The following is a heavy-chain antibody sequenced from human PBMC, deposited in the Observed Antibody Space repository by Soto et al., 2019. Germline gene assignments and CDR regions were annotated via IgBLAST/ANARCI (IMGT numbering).Heavy chain of an antibody. V-gene: IGHV4-39*01. CDR1: GGSISSSSYY. CDR2: IYYSGST. CDR3: AGFGLFPPYYYGMDV. D-gene: IGHD3-22*01. Sequence: SETLSFTCTVSGGSISSSSYYWGWIRQPPGKGLEWIGSIYYSGSTYYNPSLKSRVTISVDTSKNQFSLKLSSVTAADTAVYYCAGFGLFPPYYYGMDVWGQGTTVTVSS. J-gene: IGHJ6*02.